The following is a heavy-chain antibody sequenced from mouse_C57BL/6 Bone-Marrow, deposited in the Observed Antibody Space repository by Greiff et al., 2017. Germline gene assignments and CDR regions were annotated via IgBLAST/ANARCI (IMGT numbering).Heavy chain of an antibody. J-gene: IGHJ1*03. CDR3: ARLEFDGSSGDWYFDV. CDR1: GYTFTSYD. V-gene: IGHV1-85*01. D-gene: IGHD1-1*01. CDR2: IYPRDGRT. Sequence: VKLQESGPELVKPGASVKLSCKASGYTFTSYDINWVQQRPGQGLEWIGWIYPRDGRTKYNEKVKGKATLTVDTFSRTAYMELHSLTSEDSAVYFCARLEFDGSSGDWYFDVWGTGTTVTVSS.